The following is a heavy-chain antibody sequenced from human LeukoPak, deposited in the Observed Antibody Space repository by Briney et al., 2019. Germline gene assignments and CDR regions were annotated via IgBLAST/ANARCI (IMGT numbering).Heavy chain of an antibody. J-gene: IGHJ4*02. CDR2: INPHSGGA. D-gene: IGHD1/OR15-1a*01. CDR3: ARDVTNNVGRDPFDY. V-gene: IGHV1-2*02. Sequence: GASVKVSCKASGYTFTGYYIHWVRQAPGQGLEWMGWINPHSGGANYVQKFQGRVTMTRDTSISTAYMELSGLRSDDTALYYCARDVTNNVGRDPFDYWGQGTLVTVSS. CDR1: GYTFTGYY.